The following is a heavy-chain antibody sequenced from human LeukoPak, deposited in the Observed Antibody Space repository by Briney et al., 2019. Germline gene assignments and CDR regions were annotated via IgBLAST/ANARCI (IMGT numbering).Heavy chain of an antibody. D-gene: IGHD3-10*01. CDR3: ASDGGSGNPRFDS. CDR2: IYRGGNT. CDR1: GFTVSRNY. Sequence: PGGSLRLSCAASGFTVSRNYMSWVRQAPGKGLEWVSVIYRGGNTYYADSVKGRFTISRDNSKNTLYLQMNSLRAEDTAVYYCASDGGSGNPRFDSWGQGTLVTVSS. J-gene: IGHJ4*02. V-gene: IGHV3-53*01.